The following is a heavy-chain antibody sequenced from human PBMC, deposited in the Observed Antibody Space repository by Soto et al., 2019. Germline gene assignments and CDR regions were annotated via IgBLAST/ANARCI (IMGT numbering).Heavy chain of an antibody. CDR3: AHSSYYYDSSGYYLDY. Sequence: QITLKESGPPLVKPTQTLTLTCTFSGFSLSTSGVGVGWIRQPPGKALEWLALIYWDDDKRYSPSLKSRLTITKDTSKNQVVLTMTNMDPVDTATYYCAHSSYYYDSSGYYLDYWGQGTLVTVSS. CDR1: GFSLSTSGVG. J-gene: IGHJ4*02. V-gene: IGHV2-5*02. D-gene: IGHD3-22*01. CDR2: IYWDDDK.